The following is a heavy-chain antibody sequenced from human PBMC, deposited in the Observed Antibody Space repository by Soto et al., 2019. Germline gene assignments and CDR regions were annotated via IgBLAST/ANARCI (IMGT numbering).Heavy chain of an antibody. CDR2: ISPHNGNT. Sequence: QIQLVQSGVEVKKPGASVKVSCKASGYTFISYGISWVRQAPGQGLEWMGWISPHNGNTNYAQKLQGRVTMTTDTSTSTAYVELRSLRSDDTAVYYCARDQGLAVTAEYWCQGTLVTVSS. J-gene: IGHJ4*02. D-gene: IGHD4-17*01. CDR3: ARDQGLAVTAEY. CDR1: GYTFISYG. V-gene: IGHV1-18*01.